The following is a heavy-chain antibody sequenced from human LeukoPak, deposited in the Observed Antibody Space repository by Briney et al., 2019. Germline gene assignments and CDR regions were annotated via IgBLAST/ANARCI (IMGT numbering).Heavy chain of an antibody. J-gene: IGHJ4*02. Sequence: PGGSLRLSCAASGFTFSNYNMNWVRQAPGKVLEWVSSITSSGTYIFYADSVKGRFTISRDNAKNSLYLQMNSLRAEDTAVYYCARGPYPDYWGQGTLVTVSS. CDR2: ITSSGTYI. CDR1: GFTFSNYN. CDR3: ARGPYPDY. V-gene: IGHV3-21*01.